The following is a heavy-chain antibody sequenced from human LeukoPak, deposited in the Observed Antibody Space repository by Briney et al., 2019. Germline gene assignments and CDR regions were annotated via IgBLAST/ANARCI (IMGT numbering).Heavy chain of an antibody. V-gene: IGHV3-23*01. Sequence: PGGSLRLSCAASGFTFSSYAMSWVRQAPGKGLEWVSAISTSGGSTYYADSVKGRFTISRDNSKNPLYLQMNSLRAEDTAVYYCAKDRRTTGTTDLGSFGYWGQGTLVTVSS. J-gene: IGHJ4*02. D-gene: IGHD1-1*01. CDR1: GFTFSSYA. CDR2: ISTSGGST. CDR3: AKDRRTTGTTDLGSFGY.